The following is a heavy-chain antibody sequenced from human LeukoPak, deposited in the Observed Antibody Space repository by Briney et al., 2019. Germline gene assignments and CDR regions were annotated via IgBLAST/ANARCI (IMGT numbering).Heavy chain of an antibody. Sequence: SETLSLTCSVSGGSISRSDHYWSWIRQPPGKGLEWIGSIYYSGSTYYNPSLKSRVTISVDTSKNQFSLKLSSVTAADTAVYYCARSAWSGHYTHDYWGQGTLVTVSS. J-gene: IGHJ4*02. CDR3: ARSAWSGHYTHDY. D-gene: IGHD3-3*01. CDR2: IYYSGST. V-gene: IGHV4-39*01. CDR1: GGSISRSDHY.